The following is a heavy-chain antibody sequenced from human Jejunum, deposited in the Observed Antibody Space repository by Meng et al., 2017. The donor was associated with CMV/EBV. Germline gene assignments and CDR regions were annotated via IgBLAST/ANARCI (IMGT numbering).Heavy chain of an antibody. Sequence: ASGFTFGSYAMSWVRQTPGRGLEWVSLIYSGGGDRYYSDSVKGRFTISRDDSKNTVYLQMNSLRADDTAVYYCAREGTLSFSLDSWGQGTLVTVSS. J-gene: IGHJ4*02. V-gene: IGHV3-23*03. CDR2: IYSGGGDR. CDR1: GFTFGSYA. CDR3: AREGTLSFSLDS. D-gene: IGHD3-10*01.